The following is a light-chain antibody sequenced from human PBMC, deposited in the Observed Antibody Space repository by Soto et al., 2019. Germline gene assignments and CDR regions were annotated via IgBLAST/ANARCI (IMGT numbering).Light chain of an antibody. J-gene: IGLJ2*01. CDR3: LLYFDSTRV. CDR2: DTT. Sequence: QAVVTQEPSLTVSPGGTVTLSCASSTGAVTSAYYPNWFQQKPGQAPRALIYDTTNKHSWTPARFSGSLLGGKAALTLSGVQPEDEAEYYCLLYFDSTRVFGGGTQLTVL. V-gene: IGLV7-43*01. CDR1: TGAVTSAYY.